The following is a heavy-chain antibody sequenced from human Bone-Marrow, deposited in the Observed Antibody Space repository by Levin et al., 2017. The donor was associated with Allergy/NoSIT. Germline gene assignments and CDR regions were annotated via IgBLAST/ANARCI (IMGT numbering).Heavy chain of an antibody. V-gene: IGHV3-33*01. CDR2: IWYDGSNK. CDR3: ARAYCGGDCYANWFDP. D-gene: IGHD2-21*01. Sequence: SCAASGFTFSSYGMHWVRQAPGKGLEWVAVIWYDGSNKYYADSVKGRFTISRDNSKNTLYLQMNSLRAEDTAVYYCARAYCGGDCYANWFDPWGQGTLVTVSS. CDR1: GFTFSSYG. J-gene: IGHJ5*02.